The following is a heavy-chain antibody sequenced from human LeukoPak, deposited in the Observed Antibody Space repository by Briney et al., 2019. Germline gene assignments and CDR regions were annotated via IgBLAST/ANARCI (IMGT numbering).Heavy chain of an antibody. CDR2: IYYSGST. V-gene: IGHV4-59*01. J-gene: IGHJ4*02. CDR1: GGSISSYY. Sequence: SETLSLTCTVSGGSISSYYWSWIRQPPGKGLEWIGYIYYSGSTNYNPSLKSRVTISVDTSKNQFSLKLSSVTAADTAVYYCARVGNYYDSSGYYDYWGQETLVTVSS. CDR3: ARVGNYYDSSGYYDY. D-gene: IGHD3-22*01.